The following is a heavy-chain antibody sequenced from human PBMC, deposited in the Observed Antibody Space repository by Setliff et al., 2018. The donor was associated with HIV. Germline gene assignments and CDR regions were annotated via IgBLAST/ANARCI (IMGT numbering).Heavy chain of an antibody. CDR2: IIPILGIA. CDR1: GGTFSSYA. Sequence: SVKVSCKASGGTFSSYAISWVRQAPGQGLEWMGGIIPILGIANYAQKFQGRVTMTRDTSTSTVYMELSSLRSDDTAVYYCARDNIIWSKDYWGQGTLVTVSS. J-gene: IGHJ4*02. V-gene: IGHV1-69*10. CDR3: ARDNIIWSKDY. D-gene: IGHD3-10*01.